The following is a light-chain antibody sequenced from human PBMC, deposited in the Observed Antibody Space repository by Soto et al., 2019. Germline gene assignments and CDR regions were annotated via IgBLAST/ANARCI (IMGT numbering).Light chain of an antibody. J-gene: IGKJ1*01. CDR2: VAS. Sequence: DIQMTQFPSSLSASVGDSVTITCRASQNIRIYLNWYQHKPGKAPSVLVYVASTLQSGVPSRFSGSASGPVYTLTINSLQPEYFTTYYCQQTSNSPRTFGQGTK. V-gene: IGKV1-39*01. CDR3: QQTSNSPRT. CDR1: QNIRIY.